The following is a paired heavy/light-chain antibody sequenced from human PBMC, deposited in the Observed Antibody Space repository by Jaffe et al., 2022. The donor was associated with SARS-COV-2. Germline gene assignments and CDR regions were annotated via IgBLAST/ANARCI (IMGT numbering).Light chain of an antibody. CDR2: KLS. Sequence: DFVMTQTPLSLPVTLGQPASISCRSSHSLVHSDGNTYVNWLQQRPGQPPRLLIYKLSNRFSGVPDRFSGSGAGTDFTLKISRVEAEDVGVYYCMQATQSPYTFGQGTKLEIK. J-gene: IGKJ2*01. CDR3: MQATQSPYT. V-gene: IGKV2-24*01. CDR1: HSLVHSDGNTY.
Heavy chain of an antibody. J-gene: IGHJ3*02. D-gene: IGHD3-16*01. CDR3: VRNGGLGAFDI. CDR1: GFSFSSYW. CDR2: ITTDGTIT. Sequence: EVQLVESGGGLVQPGGSLRLSCAASGFSFSSYWMHWVRQVPGKGLLWVSRITTDGTITDADSVKGRFTISRDNAKNTLHLQMNSLRAEDTAVYYCVRNGGLGAFDIWGHGTMVTVSS. V-gene: IGHV3-74*01.